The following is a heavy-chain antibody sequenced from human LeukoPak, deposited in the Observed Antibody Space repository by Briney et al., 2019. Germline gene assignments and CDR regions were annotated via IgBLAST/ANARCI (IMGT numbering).Heavy chain of an antibody. V-gene: IGHV3-74*01. CDR1: GFAFSTYW. CDR2: INSDGSTT. Sequence: PGGSLRLSCAASGFAFSTYWMHWVRQAPAKGLVWVSRINSDGSTTTNADSVKGRFTISRDNAKNTLYLQMDSLRAEDTAVYYCARERGGLRNAFDIWGQGTMVTVSS. J-gene: IGHJ3*02. D-gene: IGHD4-17*01. CDR3: ARERGGLRNAFDI.